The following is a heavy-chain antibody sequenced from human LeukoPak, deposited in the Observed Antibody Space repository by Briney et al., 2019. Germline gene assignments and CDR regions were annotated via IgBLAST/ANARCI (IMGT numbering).Heavy chain of an antibody. V-gene: IGHV3-23*01. D-gene: IGHD2-15*01. Sequence: GRSLRLSCAASGFTFSSYAMSWVRQAPGKRLEWVSAISGRGGRTYYADSVKDRFTISRDNSKNTLYLQMNSLRAEDTAVYYCAKVSLGYCSGGSCYYFDYWGQGTLVTVSS. CDR3: AKVSLGYCSGGSCYYFDY. J-gene: IGHJ4*02. CDR2: ISGRGGRT. CDR1: GFTFSSYA.